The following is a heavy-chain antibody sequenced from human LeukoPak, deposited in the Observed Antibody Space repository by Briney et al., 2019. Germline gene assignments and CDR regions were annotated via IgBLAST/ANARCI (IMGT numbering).Heavy chain of an antibody. CDR2: ISASTSGT. Sequence: GGSLRLSCAASGFTFNSSPMTWVRQAPGKGLEWVSGISASTSGTYYADSVKGRFTISRDNSKDTVFLQMNSLRAEDTAVYYCAKVRTYFYHGLDVWGHGTTVTVSS. D-gene: IGHD1-14*01. J-gene: IGHJ6*02. V-gene: IGHV3-23*01. CDR1: GFTFNSSP. CDR3: AKVRTYFYHGLDV.